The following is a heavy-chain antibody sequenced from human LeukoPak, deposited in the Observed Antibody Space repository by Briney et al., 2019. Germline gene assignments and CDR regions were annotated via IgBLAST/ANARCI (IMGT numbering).Heavy chain of an antibody. CDR3: ARASGARVVAF. CDR1: GYSISSGYY. V-gene: IGHV4-38-2*02. J-gene: IGHJ4*02. D-gene: IGHD2-15*01. CDR2: IYHSGST. Sequence: SETLSLTCTVSGYSISSGYYWGWIRQTPGKGLEWLGCIYHSGSTYYKPSLESRVPISVDTSKNHSSLKLTSVTAADTALYYCARASGARVVAFWGQGTLGTVSS.